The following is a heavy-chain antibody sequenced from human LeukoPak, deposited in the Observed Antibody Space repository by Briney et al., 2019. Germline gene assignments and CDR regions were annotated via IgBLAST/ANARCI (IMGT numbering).Heavy chain of an antibody. D-gene: IGHD3-10*01. V-gene: IGHV1-69*13. J-gene: IGHJ6*02. Sequence: ASVKVSCKASGGTFSSYATSWVRQAPGQGLEWMGGIIPIFGTANYAQKFQGRVTITADESTSTAYMELRSLRSDDTAVYYCAREAPPPYLPLGWFGELNPGGMDVWGQGTTVTVSS. CDR1: GGTFSSYA. CDR2: IIPIFGTA. CDR3: AREAPPPYLPLGWFGELNPGGMDV.